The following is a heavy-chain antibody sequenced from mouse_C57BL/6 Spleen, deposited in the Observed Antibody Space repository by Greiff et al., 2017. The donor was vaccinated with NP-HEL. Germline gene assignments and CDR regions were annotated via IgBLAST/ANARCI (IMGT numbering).Heavy chain of an antibody. CDR1: GYSITSGYY. CDR3: ARGRGGPFDY. V-gene: IGHV3-6*01. D-gene: IGHD3-3*01. CDR2: ISYDGSN. J-gene: IGHJ2*01. Sequence: DVKLQESGPGLVKPSQSLSLTCSVTGYSITSGYYWNWIRQFPGNKLEWMGYISYDGSNNYNQSLKNRISITRDTSKNQFFLKLNSVTTEDTATYYCARGRGGPFDYWGQGTTLTVSS.